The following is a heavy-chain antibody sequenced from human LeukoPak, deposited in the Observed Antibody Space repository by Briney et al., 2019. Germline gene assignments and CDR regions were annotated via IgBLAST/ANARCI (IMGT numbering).Heavy chain of an antibody. V-gene: IGHV3-21*01. CDR2: ISSSSSYM. CDR3: ARDRGKTSPYYYVDV. D-gene: IGHD4-23*01. CDR1: GFTFSTYS. J-gene: IGHJ6*03. Sequence: GGSLRLSCAVSGFTFSTYSVHWVRQAPGKGLKWVSSISSSSSYMNYADSVKGRFTISRDNAENSLYLQMNSLRAEDTAVYYCARDRGKTSPYYYVDVWGKGTTVTVSS.